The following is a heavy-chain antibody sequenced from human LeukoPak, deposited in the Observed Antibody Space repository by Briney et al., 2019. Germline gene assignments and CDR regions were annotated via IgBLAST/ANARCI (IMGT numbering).Heavy chain of an antibody. CDR2: INPSAGST. Sequence: ASVKVSCKASGYTFTSYYMHWVRRAPGQGLDWVGKINPSAGSTTYAQKFQGRVTMTRDTSTSTVYMELSSLRSEDTAVYYCARDFQGYYYYGMDVWGQGTTVTVS. V-gene: IGHV1-46*01. CDR1: GYTFTSYY. CDR3: ARDFQGYYYYGMDV. J-gene: IGHJ6*02.